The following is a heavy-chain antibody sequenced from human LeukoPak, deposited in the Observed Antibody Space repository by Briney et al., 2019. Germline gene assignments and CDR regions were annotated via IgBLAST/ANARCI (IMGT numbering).Heavy chain of an antibody. CDR2: IYRGGGT. J-gene: IGHJ4*02. CDR1: GFTFSSYE. V-gene: IGHV3-66*01. Sequence: GSLRLSCAASGFTFSSYEMNWVRQAPGKGLEWVAVIYRGGGTYYADSVKGRFTISRDNSKNTLYLQMNSLRAEDTAVYYCARVTYYYDLDYWGQGTLVTVSS. CDR3: ARVTYYYDLDY. D-gene: IGHD3-22*01.